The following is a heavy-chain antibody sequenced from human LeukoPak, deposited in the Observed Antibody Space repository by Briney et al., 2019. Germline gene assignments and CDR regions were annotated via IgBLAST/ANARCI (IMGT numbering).Heavy chain of an antibody. J-gene: IGHJ4*02. V-gene: IGHV3-64D*09. Sequence: PGGSLTLSCSASGFTFSTFSMHWVRQAPAKGLEHLSAIDTNGGTTYYADSVKGRFTISRDNSRNTLFLQMSSLRADDTAVYYCVRDTREYYYDSSFDFWGQGTLVTVSS. CDR2: IDTNGGTT. CDR1: GFTFSTFS. D-gene: IGHD3-22*01. CDR3: VRDTREYYYDSSFDF.